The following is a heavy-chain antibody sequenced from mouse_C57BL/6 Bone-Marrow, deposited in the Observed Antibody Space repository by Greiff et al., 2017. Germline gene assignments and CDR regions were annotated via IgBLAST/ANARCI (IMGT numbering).Heavy chain of an antibody. J-gene: IGHJ3*01. D-gene: IGHD1-1*02. CDR2: IYPGDGDT. Sequence: VQLQQSGPELVKPGASVKISCKASGYAFSSSWMNWVKQRPGKGLEWIGRIYPGDGDTNYNGKFKGKATLTVDKSSSTASMQLSSLTSEDSAVYFCAVYYPVAYWGQGTLVTVSA. V-gene: IGHV1-82*01. CDR1: GYAFSSSW. CDR3: AVYYPVAY.